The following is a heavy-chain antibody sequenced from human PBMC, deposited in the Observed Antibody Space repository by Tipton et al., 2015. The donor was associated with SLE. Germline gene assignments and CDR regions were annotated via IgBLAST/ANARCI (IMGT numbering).Heavy chain of an antibody. Sequence: LSLTCTVSGGSISSSSYYWGWIRQPPGKGLEWIGSIYYSGSPYYNPSLKSRVTISVDTPKNQFSLKLSSVTAADTAVYYCARLRVISYYFDYWGQGTLVTVSS. D-gene: IGHD2-21*01. V-gene: IGHV4-39*07. CDR2: IYYSGSP. CDR3: ARLRVISYYFDY. CDR1: GGSISSSSYY. J-gene: IGHJ4*02.